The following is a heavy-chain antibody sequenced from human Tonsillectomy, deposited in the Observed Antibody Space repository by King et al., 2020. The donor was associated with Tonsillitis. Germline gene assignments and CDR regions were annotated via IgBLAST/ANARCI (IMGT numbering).Heavy chain of an antibody. CDR2: IYYSGST. J-gene: IGHJ4*02. V-gene: IGHV4-59*01. Sequence: QLQESGPGLVKPSETLSLTCTVSGGSIGSYYWSWIRQPPGKGLEWIGYIYYSGSTNYNPSLKSRVTISVDTSKNQFSLKLSSVTAADTAVYYCARDQNYYDSSGYYRGGFDYWGQGTLVTVSS. CDR1: GGSIGSYY. CDR3: ARDQNYYDSSGYYRGGFDY. D-gene: IGHD3-22*01.